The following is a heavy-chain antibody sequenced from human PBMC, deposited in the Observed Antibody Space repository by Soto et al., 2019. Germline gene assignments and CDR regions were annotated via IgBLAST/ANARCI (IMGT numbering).Heavy chain of an antibody. CDR2: ISSSSSTI. CDR1: GFTFSSYS. V-gene: IGHV3-48*01. J-gene: IGHJ6*02. CDR3: ARDPAYYYYGMDV. Sequence: HPGGSLRLSCAASGFTFSSYSMNWVRQAPGKGLEWVSYISSSSSTIYYADSVKGRFTISRDNAKNSLYLQMNSLRAEDTAVYYCARDPAYYYYGMDVSGQGTTFILS.